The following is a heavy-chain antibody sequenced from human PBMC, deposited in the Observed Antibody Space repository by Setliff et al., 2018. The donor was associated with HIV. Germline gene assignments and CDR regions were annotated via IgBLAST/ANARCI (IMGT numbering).Heavy chain of an antibody. Sequence: PSETLSLTCSVSGGSITSGSYYWIWIRQPAGKGLEWIGHIYSSGATNYNPSLKSRVFISADTSKNEFSLTLSSVTAADTAVYYCARHTGGYTHSYDNYFDYWGQGTLVTVSS. D-gene: IGHD5-18*01. J-gene: IGHJ4*02. CDR3: ARHTGGYTHSYDNYFDY. CDR1: GGSITSGSYY. V-gene: IGHV4-61*09. CDR2: IYSSGAT.